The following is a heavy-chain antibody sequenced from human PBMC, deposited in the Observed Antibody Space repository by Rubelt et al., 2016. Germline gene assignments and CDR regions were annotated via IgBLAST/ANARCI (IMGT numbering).Heavy chain of an antibody. D-gene: IGHD1-26*01. CDR2: INPSGGST. V-gene: IGHV1-46*01. CDR1: GYTFTSYY. Sequence: QVQLVQSGAEVKKPGASVKVSCKASGYTFTSYYMHWVRQAPGQGLAWLGIINPSGGSTSYAQKFQGRVTITADKSTSTAYMELSSLRSEDTAVYYCARDPRSYHAFDIWGQGTMVTVSS. J-gene: IGHJ3*02. CDR3: ARDPRSYHAFDI.